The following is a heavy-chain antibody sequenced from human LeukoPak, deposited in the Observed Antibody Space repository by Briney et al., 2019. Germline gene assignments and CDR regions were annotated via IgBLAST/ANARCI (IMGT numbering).Heavy chain of an antibody. D-gene: IGHD3-10*01. V-gene: IGHV4-39*07. J-gene: IGHJ5*02. Sequence: KPSETLSLTCTVSGGSISSSSYYWGWIRQPPGKGLEWIGSIYYSGSTYYNPSLKSRVTISVDTSKNQFSLKLSSVTAADTAVYYCARDYRSGSSPLEFDPWGQGTLVTVSS. CDR3: ARDYRSGSSPLEFDP. CDR1: GGSISSSSYY. CDR2: IYYSGST.